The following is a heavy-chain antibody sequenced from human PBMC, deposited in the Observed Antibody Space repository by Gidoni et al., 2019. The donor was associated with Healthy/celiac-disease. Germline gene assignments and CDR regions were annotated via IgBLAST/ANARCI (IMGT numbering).Heavy chain of an antibody. CDR3: AKDSMITFGGVIVPAY. Sequence: EVQLLVSGGGCVQPGGSLSLPCAASGFPFRSYAMSWVRQAPGTGLAWVSAISGSGGSTYYADSVKGRFTISRDNSKNTLYLQMNILRAEDTAVYYCAKDSMITFGGVIVPAYWGQGTLVTVSS. CDR2: ISGSGGST. D-gene: IGHD3-16*02. CDR1: GFPFRSYA. J-gene: IGHJ4*02. V-gene: IGHV3-23*01.